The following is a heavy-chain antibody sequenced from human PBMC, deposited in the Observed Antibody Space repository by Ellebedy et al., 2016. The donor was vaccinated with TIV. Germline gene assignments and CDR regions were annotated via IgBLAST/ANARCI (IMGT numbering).Heavy chain of an antibody. CDR3: ATPSFPTKALWFQS. V-gene: IGHV1-24*01. D-gene: IGHD2/OR15-2a*01. Sequence: ASVKVSXKVSGYTLTELSMHWVRQAPGKGLEWMGGFDPEDGETIYAQKFQGRVTMTEDTSTDTAYMELSSLRSEDTAVYYCATPSFPTKALWFQSWGQGTLVTVSS. J-gene: IGHJ5*01. CDR1: GYTLTELS. CDR2: FDPEDGET.